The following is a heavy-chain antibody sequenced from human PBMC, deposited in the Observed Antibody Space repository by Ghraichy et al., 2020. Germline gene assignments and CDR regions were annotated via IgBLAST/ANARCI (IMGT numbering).Heavy chain of an antibody. CDR3: AGDYYDSSGYEGY. CDR2: IYYTGST. V-gene: IGHV4-59*08. Sequence: SQTLSLTCTVSGGSMSNYYWSWVRQPPGKALEWIGYIYYTGSTSYNPSLRSRVTISLDTSKNQFSLKLSSVTAADTAVYYCAGDYYDSSGYEGYWGQGTLVTVSS. CDR1: GGSMSNYY. D-gene: IGHD3-22*01. J-gene: IGHJ4*02.